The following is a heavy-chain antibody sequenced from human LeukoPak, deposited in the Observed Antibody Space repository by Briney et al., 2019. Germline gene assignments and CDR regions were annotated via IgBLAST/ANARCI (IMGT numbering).Heavy chain of an antibody. D-gene: IGHD2-15*01. Sequence: GGSLRLSCTASGFXFGDYAISWFRQAPGEGLEWVGFIRSKAHGGTTEYAASVKGRFTISRDDSKSIAYLQMDSLKTEDTAVYYCTRAGRYRSGGSCYSFYWGQGTLVTVSS. CDR1: GFXFGDYA. CDR2: IRSKAHGGTT. J-gene: IGHJ4*02. CDR3: TRAGRYRSGGSCYSFY. V-gene: IGHV3-49*03.